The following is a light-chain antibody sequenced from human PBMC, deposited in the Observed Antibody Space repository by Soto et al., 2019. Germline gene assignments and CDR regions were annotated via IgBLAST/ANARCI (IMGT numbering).Light chain of an antibody. CDR2: RDN. V-gene: IGLV3-9*01. CDR1: NIGTKS. J-gene: IGLJ2*01. Sequence: SYELTQPLSVSVALGQTARITCGGNNIGTKSVHWYQQKPGQAPVLVIYRDNNRPSGIPERFSGSNSGNTATLTISRAQAGDEADYSCQVWDSSPVVFGGGTKLTFL. CDR3: QVWDSSPVV.